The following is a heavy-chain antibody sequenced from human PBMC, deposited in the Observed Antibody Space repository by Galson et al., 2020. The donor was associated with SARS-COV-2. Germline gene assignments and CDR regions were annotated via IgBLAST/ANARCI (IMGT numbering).Heavy chain of an antibody. Sequence: ASVKVSCKASGFIFSSYGFSWVRQAPRQGLEWMGWISAYNGDTDYGQEVQGRVTMTIDTSTRTAYMELRTLRSDDTAVYYCARDLPSIGARPEYYYYGMDVWGQGTTVTVSS. J-gene: IGHJ6*02. CDR1: GFIFSSYG. D-gene: IGHD6-6*01. V-gene: IGHV1-18*04. CDR2: ISAYNGDT. CDR3: ARDLPSIGARPEYYYYGMDV.